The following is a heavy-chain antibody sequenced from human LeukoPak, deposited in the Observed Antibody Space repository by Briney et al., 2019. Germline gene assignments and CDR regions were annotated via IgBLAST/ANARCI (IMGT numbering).Heavy chain of an antibody. Sequence: SETLSLTCTVSGGSISSSGYYWGWIRQPPGKGLEWIGYIYYSGSTNYNPSLKSRVTISVDTSKNQFSLKLSSVTAADTAVYYCARDHGGYYDSSGYSWGQGTLVTVSS. CDR3: ARDHGGYYDSSGYS. V-gene: IGHV4-61*08. CDR2: IYYSGST. D-gene: IGHD3-22*01. J-gene: IGHJ5*02. CDR1: GGSISSSGYY.